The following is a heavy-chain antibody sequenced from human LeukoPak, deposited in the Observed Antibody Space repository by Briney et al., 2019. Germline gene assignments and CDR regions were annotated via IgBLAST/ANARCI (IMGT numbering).Heavy chain of an antibody. Sequence: GASVKVSCKASGYTFTGYYMHWVRQAPGQGLEWMGWINPNSGGTNYAQKFQGRVTMTRDTSISTAYMELSRLRSDDTAVYYCARVGDGGSYSQISYWGQGTLVTVSS. J-gene: IGHJ4*02. CDR3: ARVGDGGSYSQISY. V-gene: IGHV1-2*02. CDR1: GYTFTGYY. CDR2: INPNSGGT. D-gene: IGHD1-26*01.